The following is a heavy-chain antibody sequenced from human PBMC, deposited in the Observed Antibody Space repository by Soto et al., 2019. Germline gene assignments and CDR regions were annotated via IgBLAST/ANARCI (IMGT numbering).Heavy chain of an antibody. Sequence: QVQLVESGGGVVQTGRSLRLSCAASGFTFSSYGMHWVRQAPGKGLEWVAVLWYDGSTKYYADSVKGRFTISRDNSKNTLYLQISSLRAEDTAVYYWGRCEQELSNYNWFDPWGQGTLVTVSS. CDR3: GRCEQELSNYNWFDP. CDR1: GFTFSSYG. V-gene: IGHV3-33*01. CDR2: LWYDGSTK. J-gene: IGHJ5*02. D-gene: IGHD1-26*01.